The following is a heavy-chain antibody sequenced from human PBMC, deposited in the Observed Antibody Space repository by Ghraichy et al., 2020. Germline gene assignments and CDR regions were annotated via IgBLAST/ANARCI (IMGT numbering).Heavy chain of an antibody. D-gene: IGHD3-22*01. Sequence: GGSLRLSCAASGFTFSSYWMSWVRQAPGKGLEWVANIKQDGSEKYYVDSVKGRFTISRDNAKNSLYLQMNSLRAEDTAVYYCARDAGGSVVILDAFDIWGQGTMVTVSS. CDR1: GFTFSSYW. CDR2: IKQDGSEK. CDR3: ARDAGGSVVILDAFDI. J-gene: IGHJ3*02. V-gene: IGHV3-7*01.